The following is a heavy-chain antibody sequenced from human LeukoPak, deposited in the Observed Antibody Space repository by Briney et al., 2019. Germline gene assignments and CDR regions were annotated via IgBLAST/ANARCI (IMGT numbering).Heavy chain of an antibody. J-gene: IGHJ4*02. CDR2: INHSGST. CDR3: AREGLATMIRGVIPY. D-gene: IGHD3-10*01. Sequence: SETLSLTCAVYGGSFSGYYWSWIRQPPGKGLEWIGEINHSGSTNYNPSLKSRVTISVDTSKNQFSLKLSSVTAADTAVYYCAREGLATMIRGVIPYWGQGTLVTVSS. CDR1: GGSFSGYY. V-gene: IGHV4-34*01.